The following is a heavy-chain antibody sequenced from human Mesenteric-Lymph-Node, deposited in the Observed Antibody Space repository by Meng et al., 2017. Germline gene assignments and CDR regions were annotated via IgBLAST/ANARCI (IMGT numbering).Heavy chain of an antibody. V-gene: IGHV3-21*01. D-gene: IGHD5-18*01. J-gene: IGHJ4*02. CDR1: GFTFNTHV. CDR2: ISSSSTSI. Sequence: GESLKISCAASGFTFNTHVMNWVRQAPGKGLEWVSSISSSSTSIYYADSLKGRFTISRDNAKNSLYLQMNSLRAEDTAVYYCARVYGYSYQSGAFDYWGQGTLVTVSS. CDR3: ARVYGYSYQSGAFDY.